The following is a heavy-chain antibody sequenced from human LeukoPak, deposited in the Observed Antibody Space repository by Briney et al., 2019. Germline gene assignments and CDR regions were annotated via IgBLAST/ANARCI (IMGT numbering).Heavy chain of an antibody. Sequence: GGPLRLSCAASGFTFSSYAMTWVRQAPGKGLEWVSTLSGSGSNTYYADSVKGRFSISRDNSQSTLYLQMNSLRAEDTAVYYCAKFRAAAGPRDFDYWGQGTLVTVSS. CDR3: AKFRAAAGPRDFDY. J-gene: IGHJ4*02. CDR2: LSGSGSNT. D-gene: IGHD6-13*01. V-gene: IGHV3-23*01. CDR1: GFTFSSYA.